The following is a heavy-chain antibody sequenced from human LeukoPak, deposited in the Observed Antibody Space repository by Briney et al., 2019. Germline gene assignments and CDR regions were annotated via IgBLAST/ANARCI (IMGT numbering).Heavy chain of an antibody. D-gene: IGHD6-13*01. CDR2: IDSSSNTI. J-gene: IGHJ5*02. Sequence: GGSLRLSCVASGFTFSRSEMNWVRQAPGKGLEWVSHIDSSSNTIYYADSVKGRFTISRDNAKNSLYLQMNSLRAEDTTVYYCTTVRGIGVPGIRFDPWGQGTLVTVSS. V-gene: IGHV3-48*03. CDR3: TTVRGIGVPGIRFDP. CDR1: GFTFSRSE.